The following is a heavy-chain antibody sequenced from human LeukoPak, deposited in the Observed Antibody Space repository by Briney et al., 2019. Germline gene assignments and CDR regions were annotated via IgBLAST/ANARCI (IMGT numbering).Heavy chain of an antibody. J-gene: IGHJ6*03. CDR1: GYTFTSYD. V-gene: IGHV1-8*03. D-gene: IGHD5-24*01. CDR2: MNPNSGNT. Sequence: ASVKVSCKASGYTFTSYDINWVRQATGQGFEWMGWMNPNSGNTGYAQKFQGRVTITRNTSISTAYMELSSLRSEDTAVYYCARMARPNYYYYYYMDVWGKGTTVTVSS. CDR3: ARMARPNYYYYYYMDV.